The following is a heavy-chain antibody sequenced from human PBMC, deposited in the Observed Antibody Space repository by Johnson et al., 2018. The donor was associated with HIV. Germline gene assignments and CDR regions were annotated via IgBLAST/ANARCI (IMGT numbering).Heavy chain of an antibody. CDR1: GFTFSSYA. CDR3: AREGGDGYSPSAFDI. J-gene: IGHJ3*02. V-gene: IGHV3-30-3*01. CDR2: ISYDGSNK. Sequence: QVQLVESGGGLVQPGGSLRLSCAASGFTFSSYAMHWVRQAPGKGLEWVAVISYDGSNKYYAASVKGRFTISRDNSKNTLYLQMNSLRAEDTAVYYCAREGGDGYSPSAFDIWGQGTMVTVSS. D-gene: IGHD5-24*01.